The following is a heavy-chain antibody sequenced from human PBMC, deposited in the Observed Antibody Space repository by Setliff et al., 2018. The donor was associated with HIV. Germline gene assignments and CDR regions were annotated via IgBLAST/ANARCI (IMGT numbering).Heavy chain of an antibody. CDR3: ARSPLNYYDKSDAFDI. CDR1: GGSISSGGYY. Sequence: SETLSLTCTVSGGSISSGGYYWSWIRQLPGKGLECIGYIYYSGSTYYNPSLKSLVTISVDTSKNQFSLKLSSVTAADTAVYHCARSPLNYYDKSDAFDIWGQGTMVTVSS. D-gene: IGHD3-22*01. CDR2: IYYSGST. J-gene: IGHJ3*02. V-gene: IGHV4-31*01.